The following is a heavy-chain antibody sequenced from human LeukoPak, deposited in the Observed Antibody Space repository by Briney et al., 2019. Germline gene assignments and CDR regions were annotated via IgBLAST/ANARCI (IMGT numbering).Heavy chain of an antibody. CDR3: ARAHYDYVWGSSDY. Sequence: GGSPRLSCAASGFTFSSYWMSWVRQAPGKGLEWVANIKQDGSEIYYVDSVKGRFTISRDNAKNSLYLQMNSLRAEDTAVYYCARAHYDYVWGSSDYWGQGTLVAVSS. V-gene: IGHV3-7*01. CDR1: GFTFSSYW. J-gene: IGHJ4*02. CDR2: IKQDGSEI. D-gene: IGHD3-16*01.